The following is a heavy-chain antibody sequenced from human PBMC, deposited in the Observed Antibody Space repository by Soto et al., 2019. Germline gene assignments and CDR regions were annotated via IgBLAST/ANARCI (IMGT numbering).Heavy chain of an antibody. V-gene: IGHV4-59*01. CDR3: ARAVPLVRGGISYYFDY. CDR2: IYYTGST. D-gene: IGHD3-10*01. Sequence: PSETLSLTCTVSGGSINTNYWSWIRQAPGEGLEWIGFIYYTGSTNYNPSLKSRVTMSLDTSKKKFSLKLTSVTAADTAVYYCARAVPLVRGGISYYFDYWGQGTLVTVSS. J-gene: IGHJ4*02. CDR1: GGSINTNY.